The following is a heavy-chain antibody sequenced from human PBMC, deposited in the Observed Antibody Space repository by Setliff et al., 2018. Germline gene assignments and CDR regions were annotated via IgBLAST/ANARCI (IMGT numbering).Heavy chain of an antibody. CDR3: ARGFDVCGGGACYTDGPYYFDY. CDR1: GGSISSGGYY. CDR2: IYYSGST. D-gene: IGHD2-21*02. J-gene: IGHJ4*02. V-gene: IGHV4-31*03. Sequence: PSETLSLTCTVSGGSISSGGYYWSWIRQHPGMGLEWIGYIYYSGSTYHNPSLKSRVTISVDTSKNQFSLKLSSVAAADTAVYYCARGFDVCGGGACYTDGPYYFDYWGLGTLVTVSS.